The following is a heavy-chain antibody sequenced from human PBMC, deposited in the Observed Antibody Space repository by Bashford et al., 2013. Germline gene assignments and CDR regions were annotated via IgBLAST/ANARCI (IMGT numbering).Heavy chain of an antibody. J-gene: IGHJ4*02. D-gene: IGHD1-26*01. CDR2: ISSSGTNI. V-gene: IGHV3-48*03. CDR1: GFTFSSYE. Sequence: GSLRLSCAASGFTFSSYEMNWVRQAPGKGLEWVSYISSSGTNIYYTDSVKGRFTISRDNAKNSLYLQMNSLRAEDTAVYYCAREAWSSGGYLDHWGQGTLVTVSS. CDR3: AREAWSSGGYLDH.